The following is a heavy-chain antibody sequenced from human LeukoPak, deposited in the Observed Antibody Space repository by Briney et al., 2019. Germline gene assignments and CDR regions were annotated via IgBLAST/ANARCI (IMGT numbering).Heavy chain of an antibody. CDR2: VSDSGGRI. J-gene: IGHJ4*02. V-gene: IGHV3-23*01. CDR3: AKKTWDSSAWYFFDY. CDR1: GFSFSRFA. Sequence: GGSLRLSCAASGFSFSRFAMSWVRQAPGKGLEWVSAVSDSGGRINYADSVKGRFTICRDNSKNTLYLQMNSLRAEDTAVYYCAKKTWDSSAWYFFDYWGQGTLVTVSS. D-gene: IGHD3-22*01.